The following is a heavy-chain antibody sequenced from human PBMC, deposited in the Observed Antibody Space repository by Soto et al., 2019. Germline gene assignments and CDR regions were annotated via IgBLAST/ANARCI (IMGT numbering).Heavy chain of an antibody. J-gene: IGHJ4*02. CDR1: GYTFTSYG. CDR3: ARQQDQRLSFDY. CDR2: ISAYNGNT. V-gene: IGHV1-18*01. D-gene: IGHD6-19*01. Sequence: QVQLVQSGAEVKKPGASVKVSCKASGYTFTSYGISWVRQAPGQGLEWMGWISAYNGNTNYAQKLQGRVTMTTDTPTSRAYMELRSLISDDTPVYYCARQQDQRLSFDYLGQGTLVHVSS.